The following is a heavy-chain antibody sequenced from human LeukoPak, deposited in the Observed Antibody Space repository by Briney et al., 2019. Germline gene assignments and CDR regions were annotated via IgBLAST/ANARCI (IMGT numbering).Heavy chain of an antibody. Sequence: ASAKVSCKASGYTFTSYGISWVRQAPGQGLEWMGWISAYNGNTNYAQKLQGRVTMTTDTSTSTAYMELRSLRSDGTAVYYCARYKPQTYYYDSSGPGGAFDIWGQGTMVTVSS. V-gene: IGHV1-18*01. CDR3: ARYKPQTYYYDSSGPGGAFDI. D-gene: IGHD3-22*01. J-gene: IGHJ3*02. CDR2: ISAYNGNT. CDR1: GYTFTSYG.